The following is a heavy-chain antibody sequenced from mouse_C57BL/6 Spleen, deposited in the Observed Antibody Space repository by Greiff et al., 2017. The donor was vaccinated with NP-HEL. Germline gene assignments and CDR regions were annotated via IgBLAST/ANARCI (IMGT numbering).Heavy chain of an antibody. Sequence: EVQLQQSGPELVKPGASVKISCKASGYTFTDYYMNWVKQSHGKSLEWIGDINPNNGGTSYNQKFKGKATLTVDKSSSTAYMELRSLTSEDSAVYYCAEDWEGYAMDYWGQGTSVTVSS. D-gene: IGHD4-1*01. CDR2: INPNNGGT. CDR1: GYTFTDYY. V-gene: IGHV1-26*01. J-gene: IGHJ4*01. CDR3: AEDWEGYAMDY.